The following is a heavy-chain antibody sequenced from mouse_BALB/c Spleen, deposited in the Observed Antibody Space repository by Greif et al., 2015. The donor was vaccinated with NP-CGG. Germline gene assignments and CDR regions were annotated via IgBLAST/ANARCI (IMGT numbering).Heavy chain of an antibody. Sequence: EVQLQESGAELVRPGALVKLSCKASGFNIKDYYMHWVKQRPEQGLEWIGWIDPENGNTIYDPKFQGKASITADTSSNTAYLQLSSLTSEDTAVYYCARSGPGSYYFDYWGQGTTLTVSS. CDR2: IDPENGNT. V-gene: IGHV14-1*02. CDR1: GFNIKDYY. CDR3: ARSGPGSYYFDY. J-gene: IGHJ2*01.